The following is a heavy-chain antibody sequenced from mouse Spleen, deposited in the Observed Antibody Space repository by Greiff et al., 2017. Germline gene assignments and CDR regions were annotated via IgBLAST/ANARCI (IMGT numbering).Heavy chain of an antibody. CDR2: IDPSDSYT. CDR1: GYTFTSYW. V-gene: IGHV1-69*01. CDR3: ASYYYGSSYVDY. D-gene: IGHD1-1*01. Sequence: QVQLQQPGAELVMPGASVKLSCKASGYTFTSYWMHWVKQRPGKGLEWIGEIDPSDSYTNYNQKFKGKATLTVDKSSSTAYMQLSSLTSEDSAVYYCASYYYGSSYVDYWGQGTTLTVSS. J-gene: IGHJ2*01.